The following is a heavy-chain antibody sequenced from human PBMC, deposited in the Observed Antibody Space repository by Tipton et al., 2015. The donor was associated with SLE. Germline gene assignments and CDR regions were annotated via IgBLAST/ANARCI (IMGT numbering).Heavy chain of an antibody. CDR1: GLIVRNNY. J-gene: IGHJ4*02. CDR3: AREGDFGF. CDR2: IYTDGTT. V-gene: IGHV3-53*04. D-gene: IGHD2-21*01. Sequence: QLVQSGGGLVQPGGSLRLSCAASGLIVRNNYMSWFRQAPGKGLDWVSSIYTDGTTYYADSVKGRFIVSRDISQNMLFLQMSGLTTKDTGIYHCAREGDFGFWGQGTLVTVSS.